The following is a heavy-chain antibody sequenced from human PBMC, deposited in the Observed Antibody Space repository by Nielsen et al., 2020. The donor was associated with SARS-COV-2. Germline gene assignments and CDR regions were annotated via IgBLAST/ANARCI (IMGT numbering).Heavy chain of an antibody. D-gene: IGHD3-16*01. Sequence: SLSLSCAASGFTFSSSVIHWVRHAPGKALEWVAVASSAGSKKYYADSVKGRFTISRDNSKNTLYLQMNSLRAEDTAVYFCAKEHLVDRALIMYYFDSWGQGTLVTVSS. CDR1: GFTFSSSV. V-gene: IGHV3-30*18. J-gene: IGHJ4*02. CDR3: AKEHLVDRALIMYYFDS. CDR2: ASSAGSKK.